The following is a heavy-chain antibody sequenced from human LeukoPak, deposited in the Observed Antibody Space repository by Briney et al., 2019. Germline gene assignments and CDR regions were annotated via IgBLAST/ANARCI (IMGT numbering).Heavy chain of an antibody. D-gene: IGHD3-22*01. V-gene: IGHV1-2*02. J-gene: IGHJ4*02. Sequence: ASVKVSCKASGYAFTDYYMHWVRQAAGQGLEWRGWINPNSGGTNYAQKFQGRVTMTRDTSISTAYMELSRLRSDDTAVYYCARASYYYDSSGYPGYYFDYWGQGTLVTVSS. CDR1: GYAFTDYY. CDR2: INPNSGGT. CDR3: ARASYYYDSSGYPGYYFDY.